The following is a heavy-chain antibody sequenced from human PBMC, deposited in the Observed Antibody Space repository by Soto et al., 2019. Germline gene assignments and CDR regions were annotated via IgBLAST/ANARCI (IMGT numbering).Heavy chain of an antibody. CDR1: GFTFSTYW. CDR3: VRDGHCITTSWYGNWFVT. Sequence: EVQLVESGGGLVQPGGSLRLSCAASGFTFSTYWMHWIRQVPGKGLEWVSRINSDASHTYYADSVKGRFTICRDNAKNSVRLEMNCLRAEDKAVYYCVRDGHCITTSWYGNWFVTWGQGTLVTVSS. D-gene: IGHD2-2*01. CDR2: INSDASHT. J-gene: IGHJ5*02. V-gene: IGHV3-74*01.